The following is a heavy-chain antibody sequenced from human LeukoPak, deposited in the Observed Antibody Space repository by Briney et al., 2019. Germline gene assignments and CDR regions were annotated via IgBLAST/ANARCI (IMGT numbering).Heavy chain of an antibody. D-gene: IGHD3-3*01. J-gene: IGHJ4*02. CDR3: AKDGDYDFWSGPYYFDY. CDR1: GFTFSRYT. Sequence: PGGSLRLSCAASGFTFSRYTMNWVRQAPGKGLEWVSFISRSGSTTYYADSVKGRFTISRDNAKSSLYLQMNSLRAEDMALYYCAKDGDYDFWSGPYYFDYWGQGTLVTVSS. V-gene: IGHV3-48*04. CDR2: ISRSGSTT.